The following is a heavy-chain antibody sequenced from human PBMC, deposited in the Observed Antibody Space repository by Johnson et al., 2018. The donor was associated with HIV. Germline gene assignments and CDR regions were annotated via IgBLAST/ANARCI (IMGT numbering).Heavy chain of an antibody. D-gene: IGHD6-13*01. V-gene: IGHV3-23*04. J-gene: IGHJ3*01. CDR1: GFTFDAYA. CDR3: ARDGESQQLPLGDAFDF. CDR2: ISGSGGNT. Sequence: VQLVESGGGLVLPGGSLRLSCAASGFTFDAYAMHWVRQAPGKGLEWVSAISGSGGNTYYTDYVKGRFTISRESAKNFLYLQMKSLRAGDTAVYYCARDGESQQLPLGDAFDFWGQGTMVTVSS.